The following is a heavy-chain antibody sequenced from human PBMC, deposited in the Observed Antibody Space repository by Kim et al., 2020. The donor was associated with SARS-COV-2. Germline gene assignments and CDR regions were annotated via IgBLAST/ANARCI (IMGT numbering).Heavy chain of an antibody. V-gene: IGHV4-39*01. CDR1: GGSISSSSYY. D-gene: IGHD3-9*01. CDR2: IYYSGST. Sequence: SETLSLTCTVSGGSISSSSYYWGWIRQPPGKGLEWIGSIYYSGSTYYNPSLKSRVTISVDTSKNQFSLKLSSVTAADTAVYYCARLTYYDILTDTWFDPWGQGTLVTVSS. CDR3: ARLTYYDILTDTWFDP. J-gene: IGHJ5*02.